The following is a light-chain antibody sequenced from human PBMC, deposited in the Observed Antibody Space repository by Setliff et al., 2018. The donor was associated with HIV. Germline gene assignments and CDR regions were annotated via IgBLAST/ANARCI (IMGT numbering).Light chain of an antibody. CDR3: SSFTSSSTFV. CDR2: DIS. V-gene: IGLV2-14*03. Sequence: QSALAQPASVSGSPGQSISISCTGTSSDVGGYNYVSWYQQHPGRAPKLLVSDISNRTSGVSNRSSGSKSGSTASLTISGLQAEDEADYYCSSFTSSSTFVFGTGTKVTVL. CDR1: SSDVGGYNY. J-gene: IGLJ1*01.